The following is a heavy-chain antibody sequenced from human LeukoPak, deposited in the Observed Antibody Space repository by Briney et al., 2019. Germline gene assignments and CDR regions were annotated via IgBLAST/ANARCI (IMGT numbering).Heavy chain of an antibody. CDR3: AKDFYSSGWAPSDY. Sequence: GGSLRLSCAASGFTFSSYAMSWVRQAPGKGLEWVSVISVSGGSAYYADSVKGRFTISRDNSKNTLYLQMNSLRAEDTAVYYCAKDFYSSGWAPSDYWGQGTLVTVSS. V-gene: IGHV3-23*01. CDR1: GFTFSSYA. CDR2: ISVSGGSA. J-gene: IGHJ4*02. D-gene: IGHD6-19*01.